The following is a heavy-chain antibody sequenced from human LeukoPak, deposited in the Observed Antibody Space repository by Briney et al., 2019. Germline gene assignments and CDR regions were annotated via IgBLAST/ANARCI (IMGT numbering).Heavy chain of an antibody. D-gene: IGHD3-22*01. Sequence: GGSLRLSCAASGFTFSDYYMSWIRQAPGKGLEWVSYISSSGSTIYYADSVKGRFTISRDNAKNSLYLQMNSLRAEDTAVYYCARAPTFYYDSSGYYYVGNAFDIWGQGTMVTVSS. J-gene: IGHJ3*02. CDR2: ISSSGSTI. CDR3: ARAPTFYYDSSGYYYVGNAFDI. CDR1: GFTFSDYY. V-gene: IGHV3-11*04.